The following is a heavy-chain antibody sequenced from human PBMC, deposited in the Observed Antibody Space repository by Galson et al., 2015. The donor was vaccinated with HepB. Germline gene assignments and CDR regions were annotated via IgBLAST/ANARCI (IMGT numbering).Heavy chain of an antibody. Sequence: PALVKPTQTLTLTCTFSGFSLTTSGMRVTWIRQPPGRALEWLARIDWDDDKFYVTSLTARLTISKDTSKNQVVLTMTKMDPVDTATYYCARSGHISAFTFDCWGQGTLVTVSS. CDR3: ARSGHISAFTFDC. D-gene: IGHD6-25*01. J-gene: IGHJ4*02. CDR2: IDWDDDK. V-gene: IGHV2-70*04. CDR1: GFSLTTSGMR.